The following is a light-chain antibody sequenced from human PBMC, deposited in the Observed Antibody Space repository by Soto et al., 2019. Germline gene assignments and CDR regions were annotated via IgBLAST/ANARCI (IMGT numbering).Light chain of an antibody. J-gene: IGLJ2*01. CDR3: QSYDSRLSGYVV. V-gene: IGLV1-40*01. Sequence: QSVLTQPPSVSGAPGQRVTISCTGSSSNIGAGYDVHWYQQLPGTAPKLLIYGNTNRPSGVPDRFSGSKSDTSASLAITGLQAEDEADYYCQSYDSRLSGYVVFGGGTKLTVL. CDR1: SSNIGAGYD. CDR2: GNT.